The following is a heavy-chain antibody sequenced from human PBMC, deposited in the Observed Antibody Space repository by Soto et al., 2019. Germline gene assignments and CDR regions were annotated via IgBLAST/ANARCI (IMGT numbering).Heavy chain of an antibody. CDR1: GYAFTTYG. V-gene: IGHV1-18*01. J-gene: IGHJ4*02. CDR2: ISAHNGNT. D-gene: IGHD1-1*01. Sequence: QVHLVQSGAEVKKPGASVKVSCKGSGYAFTTYGITWVRQAPGQGLEWMGWISAHNGNTNYAQKLQGRVTVARETSTSTANMELRSLRSADTAVYYCARGRYGDYSGQGVLVTVSS. CDR3: ARGRYGDY.